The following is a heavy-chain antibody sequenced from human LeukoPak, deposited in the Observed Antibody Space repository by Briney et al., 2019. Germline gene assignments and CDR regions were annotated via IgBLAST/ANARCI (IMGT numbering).Heavy chain of an antibody. CDR1: GYTFTSYG. CDR3: ATGVGDYGAFDI. Sequence: ASVKVSCKASGYTFTSYGISWVRQAPEQGLEWMGWISAYNGNTNYAQKLQGRVTITADKSTSTAYMELSSLRSEDTAVYYCATGVGDYGAFDIWGQGTMVTVSS. J-gene: IGHJ3*02. CDR2: ISAYNGNT. V-gene: IGHV1-18*01. D-gene: IGHD4-17*01.